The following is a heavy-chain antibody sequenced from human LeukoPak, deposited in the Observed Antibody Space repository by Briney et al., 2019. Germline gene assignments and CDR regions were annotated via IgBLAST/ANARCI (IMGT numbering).Heavy chain of an antibody. D-gene: IGHD3-22*01. Sequence: SETLSLTCTVSGGSISSYYWSWIRQPPGKGLKWIGYIYDSGSTNYNPSLKSRVTISVDTSKNQFSLKVSSVTAADTAVYYCASLTTADAFDIWGQGTMVTVSS. J-gene: IGHJ3*02. V-gene: IGHV4-59*01. CDR3: ASLTTADAFDI. CDR1: GGSISSYY. CDR2: IYDSGST.